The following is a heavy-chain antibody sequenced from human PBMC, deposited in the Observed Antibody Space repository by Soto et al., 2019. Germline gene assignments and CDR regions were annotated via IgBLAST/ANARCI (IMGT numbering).Heavy chain of an antibody. CDR3: ARAYPISIWSHSTLNYYYYYGRDV. D-gene: IGHD6-13*01. Sequence: QVQLVESGGGVVQPVRSLRLSCAASGFTFSSYAMHLVRQAPGKGLEWVAVISHDGSNKYYAESVKGRFTISRDNSKNTMYLQMNRLRAEDTAVYYCARAYPISIWSHSTLNYYYYYGRDVWGQGTTVTVSS. CDR2: ISHDGSNK. J-gene: IGHJ6*02. V-gene: IGHV3-30-3*01. CDR1: GFTFSSYA.